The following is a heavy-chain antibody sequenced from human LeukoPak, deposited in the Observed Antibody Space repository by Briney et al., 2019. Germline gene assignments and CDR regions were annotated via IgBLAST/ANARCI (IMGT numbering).Heavy chain of an antibody. CDR3: ARGRRRDGYKILDY. J-gene: IGHJ4*02. V-gene: IGHV4-39*02. Sequence: SETLSLTCTVSGGSISSSSYYWGWIRQPPGKGLEWIGSIYYSGSTYYNPSLKSRVTISVDTSKNHFSLKLSSVTAADTAVYYCARGRRRDGYKILDYWGQGTLVTVSS. CDR2: IYYSGST. D-gene: IGHD5-24*01. CDR1: GGSISSSSYY.